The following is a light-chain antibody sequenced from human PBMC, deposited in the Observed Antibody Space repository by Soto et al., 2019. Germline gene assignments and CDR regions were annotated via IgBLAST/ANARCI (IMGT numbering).Light chain of an antibody. CDR2: EVS. J-gene: IGLJ2*01. Sequence: QSALTQPASVSGSPGQSITISCTGTSSDVGGYNYVSWYQQHPGKAPKLMIYEVSNRPSGVSNRFSGSKSGNTASLTISELQAEDEADYYCGSYAGINIYVIFGGGTKLTVL. V-gene: IGLV2-14*01. CDR1: SSDVGGYNY. CDR3: GSYAGINIYVI.